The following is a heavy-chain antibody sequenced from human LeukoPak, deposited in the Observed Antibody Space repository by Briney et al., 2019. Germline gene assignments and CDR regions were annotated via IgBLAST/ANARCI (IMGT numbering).Heavy chain of an antibody. CDR3: ARSPQYYYDSSGYYANWFDP. Sequence: SETLSLTCAVYGGSFSGYYWSWIRQPPGKGLEWIGEINHSGSTNYNPSLKSRVTISVDTSKNQFSLKLSSVTAADTAVYYCARSPQYYYDSSGYYANWFDPWGQGTLVTVSS. CDR2: INHSGST. D-gene: IGHD3-22*01. CDR1: GGSFSGYY. J-gene: IGHJ5*02. V-gene: IGHV4-34*01.